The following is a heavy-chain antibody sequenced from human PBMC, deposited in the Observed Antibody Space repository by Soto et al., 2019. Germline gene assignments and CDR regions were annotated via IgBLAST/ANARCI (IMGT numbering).Heavy chain of an antibody. CDR3: AVAYYYYDSSGYPGYGMDV. CDR1: GGTFSSYA. D-gene: IGHD3-22*01. CDR2: IIPIFGTA. V-gene: IGHV1-69*13. Sequence: SVKVSGKASGGTFSSYAISWVRQAPGQGLEWMGGIIPIFGTANYAQKFQGRVTITADESTSTAYMELSSLRSEDTAVYYCAVAYYYYDSSGYPGYGMDVWGQGTTVTVSS. J-gene: IGHJ6*02.